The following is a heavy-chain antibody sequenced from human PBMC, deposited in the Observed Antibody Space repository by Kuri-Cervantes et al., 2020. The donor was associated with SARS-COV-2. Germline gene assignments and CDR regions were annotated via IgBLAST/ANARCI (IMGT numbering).Heavy chain of an antibody. Sequence: AEKVSCKACGCTFSSYSVKWVRQAPGQGLEWMGRIMPTFYTATYAQKFQGIVTFTADASSSTAYMEVNRLPSEATAVYFCARSQGFCTASSCSWNWFDPCGQGTQVTASS. J-gene: IGHJ5*02. CDR2: IMPTFYTA. CDR3: ARSQGFCTASSCSWNWFDP. D-gene: IGHD2-8*02. V-gene: IGHV1-69*13. CDR1: GCTFSSYS.